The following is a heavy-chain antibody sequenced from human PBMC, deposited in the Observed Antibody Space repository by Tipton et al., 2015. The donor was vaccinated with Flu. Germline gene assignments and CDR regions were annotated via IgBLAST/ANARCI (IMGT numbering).Heavy chain of an antibody. D-gene: IGHD1-26*01. V-gene: IGHV3-23*01. CDR1: GFTLSNYA. J-gene: IGHJ4*02. CDR3: AKKNIMVGSTPDYYFFDY. Sequence: SLRLSCAASGFTLSNYAMSWVRQAPGKGLEWVSHISAGGNTYYADSVKGRFTISRDNSKNTLFLQMNSLRAEDTALYYCAKKNIMVGSTPDYYFFDYWGQGTLVTVSS. CDR2: ISAGGNT.